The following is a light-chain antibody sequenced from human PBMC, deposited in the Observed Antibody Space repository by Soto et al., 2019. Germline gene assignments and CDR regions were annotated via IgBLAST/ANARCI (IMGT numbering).Light chain of an antibody. Sequence: DIQMTQSPSTLSASVGDRITITCRASQSINTWLAWYRQRPGEAPQLLIYDGPTLPMGVPTRFSVSGSGTEFTLAITRLQPDDFAKFYDQQYHTYSRSFGQGTKVELK. CDR3: QQYHTYSRS. CDR1: QSINTW. V-gene: IGKV1-5*01. CDR2: DGP. J-gene: IGKJ1*01.